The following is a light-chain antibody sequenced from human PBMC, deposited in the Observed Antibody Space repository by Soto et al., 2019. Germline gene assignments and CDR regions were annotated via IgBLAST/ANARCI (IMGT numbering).Light chain of an antibody. J-gene: IGLJ1*01. V-gene: IGLV2-11*01. CDR1: SSDAGGYNY. CDR3: CSYAGDYTFV. CDR2: DVK. Sequence: QSALTQPRSVSGSPGQSVTISCTGTSSDAGGYNYVSWYQQYPGKAPKVMIYDVKTRPSGVPDRFSGSKSGNTASLTISGLQAEDEADYYCCSYAGDYTFVFGTGTKLTVL.